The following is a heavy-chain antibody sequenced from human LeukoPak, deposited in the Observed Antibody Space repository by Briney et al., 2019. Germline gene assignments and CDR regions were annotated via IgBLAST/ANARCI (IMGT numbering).Heavy chain of an antibody. CDR1: GYSFSTSD. Sequence: NPGGSLRLSCAASGYSFSTSDMHWVRQASGRGLEWVSSISSSSSYIYYADSVKGRFTISRDNAKNSLYLQMNSLRAEDTAVYYCARDLYSGSYYDKNLGDYWGQGTLVTVSS. CDR3: ARDLYSGSYYDKNLGDY. D-gene: IGHD1-26*01. J-gene: IGHJ4*02. V-gene: IGHV3-21*01. CDR2: ISSSSSYI.